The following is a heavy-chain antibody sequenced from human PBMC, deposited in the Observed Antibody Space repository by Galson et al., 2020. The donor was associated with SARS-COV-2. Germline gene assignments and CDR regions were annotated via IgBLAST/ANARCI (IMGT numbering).Heavy chain of an antibody. CDR3: ARLRYYDVLTGYIVDV. CDR1: GYTFTGYY. J-gene: IGHJ6*02. V-gene: IGHV1-2*02. Sequence: ASVKVSCKASGYTFTGYYIHWVRQAPGQGLEWMGWINPKSGGTNYAQKFEGRVTMTRDTSITTAYMELSRLRADDTAVYYCARLRYYDVLTGYIVDVWGQGTMVTVSS. D-gene: IGHD3-9*01. CDR2: INPKSGGT.